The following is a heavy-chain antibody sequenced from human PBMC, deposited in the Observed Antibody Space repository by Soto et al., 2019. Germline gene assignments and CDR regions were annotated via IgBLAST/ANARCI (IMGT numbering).Heavy chain of an antibody. D-gene: IGHD6-19*01. CDR1: GYTFTSYV. Sequence: QVQLVQSGAEVKKPGASVKVSCRASGYTFTSYVISWVRQAPAQGLEWMGWISAYNGNTNFAQKLQGSGPMTTDTSTSTAYMELRSLRSDDTAVYYCARVVATVAGPYGMDVWGQGTTVTVSS. CDR3: ARVVATVAGPYGMDV. V-gene: IGHV1-18*01. J-gene: IGHJ6*02. CDR2: ISAYNGNT.